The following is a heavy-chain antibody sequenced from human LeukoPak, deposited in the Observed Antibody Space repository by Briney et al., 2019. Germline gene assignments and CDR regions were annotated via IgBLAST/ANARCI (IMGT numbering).Heavy chain of an antibody. CDR2: MNHSGST. J-gene: IGHJ4*02. D-gene: IGHD5-18*01. CDR3: ARHLRGNSYDLDY. V-gene: IGHV4-34*01. Sequence: PSETLSLTCAVYGGSFIGYSWTWIRQSPGKGLEWIGEMNHSGSTNYNPSLKSRVTISVDTSKNQFSLKLTSVTAADTAVYFCARHLRGNSYDLDYWGQGTLVTVSS. CDR1: GGSFIGYS.